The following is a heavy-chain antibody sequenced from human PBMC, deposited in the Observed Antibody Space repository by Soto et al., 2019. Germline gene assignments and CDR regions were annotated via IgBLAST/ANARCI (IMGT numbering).Heavy chain of an antibody. V-gene: IGHV1-69*01. J-gene: IGHJ6*04. CDR1: GGTFSSYA. CDR3: AIGFIRPGESEEGPPYYDFLSGPYGMDV. Sequence: QVQLVQSGAEVKKPGSSVKVSCKASGGTFSSYAISWVRQAPGQGLDWMGGLIPIFDTANYAQKFQGRVTITEEESTGTADMEVSRLSSEDRAGYYCAIGFIRPGESEEGPPYYDFLSGPYGMDVWRKGTTVTVSS. D-gene: IGHD3-3*01. CDR2: LIPIFDTA.